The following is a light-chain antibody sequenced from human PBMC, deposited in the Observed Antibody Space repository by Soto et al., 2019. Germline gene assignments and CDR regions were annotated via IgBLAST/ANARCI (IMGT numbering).Light chain of an antibody. CDR1: ASNVGTHF. CDR3: AAWDDSLNGLV. Sequence: QSVLTQPPSVSAAPGQRVSISCSGSASNVGTHFVSWYQQSPGAAPKLLIYSNSQRPSGVPDRFSGSKSGTSASLAISGLQSEDEADYYCAAWDDSLNGLVFGGGTKLTVL. CDR2: SNS. J-gene: IGLJ2*01. V-gene: IGLV1-44*01.